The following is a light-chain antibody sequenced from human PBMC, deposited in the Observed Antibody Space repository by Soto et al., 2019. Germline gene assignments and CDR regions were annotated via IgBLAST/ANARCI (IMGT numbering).Light chain of an antibody. CDR3: QQYHTIPYT. V-gene: IGKV1-5*01. CDR1: QSINNW. CDR2: DAF. Sequence: DIQMTQSPSTLSTSVGDRVTITCRASQSINNWLAWYHQKPGKAPRLLIYDAFSLESGVPSMFSGTGSGTEFTLTISSLQPDDLATYFCQQYHTIPYTFGQGTKLQI. J-gene: IGKJ2*01.